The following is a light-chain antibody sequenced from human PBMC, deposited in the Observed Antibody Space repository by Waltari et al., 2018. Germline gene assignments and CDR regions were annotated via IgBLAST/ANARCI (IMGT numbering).Light chain of an antibody. CDR2: DVS. CDR3: SSYTSSGTVI. J-gene: IGLJ2*01. CDR1: GSDVGSYVY. V-gene: IGLV2-14*03. Sequence: QSALTQPASLSGSPGQSITISCTGTGSDVGSYVYVSWYQQQRGKGPKLMIFDVSNRPSGVSNRFSGSKSGNTASLTISGLQAEDEADYYCSSYTSSGTVIFGGGTKLTVL.